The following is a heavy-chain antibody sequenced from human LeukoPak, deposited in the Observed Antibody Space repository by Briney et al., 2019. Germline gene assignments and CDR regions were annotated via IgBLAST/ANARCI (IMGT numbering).Heavy chain of an antibody. CDR1: GFTFSSYA. CDR2: ISGSGGST. D-gene: IGHD6-13*01. V-gene: IGHV3-23*01. CDR3: AKAIAAAGTYGFGRFDP. J-gene: IGHJ5*02. Sequence: PGGSLRLSCAASGFTFSSYAMSWVRQAPGKGLEWVSAISGSGGSTYYADSVKGRFTISRDNSKNTLYLQMNSLRAEDTAVYYCAKAIAAAGTYGFGRFDPWGQGTLVTVSS.